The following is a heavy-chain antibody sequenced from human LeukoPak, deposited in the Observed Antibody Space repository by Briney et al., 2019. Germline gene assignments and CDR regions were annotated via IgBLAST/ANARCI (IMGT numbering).Heavy chain of an antibody. V-gene: IGHV3-20*04. J-gene: IGHJ6*03. CDR3: AGRLGELFDSYYYYMDV. CDR2: INWNGGST. Sequence: GGSLRLSCAASGFTFDDYGMSWVRQAPGKGLEWVSGINWNGGSTGYADSVKGRFTISRDNAKNSLCLQMNSLRAEDTAVYYCAGRLGELFDSYYYYMDVWGKGTTVTISS. D-gene: IGHD3-10*01. CDR1: GFTFDDYG.